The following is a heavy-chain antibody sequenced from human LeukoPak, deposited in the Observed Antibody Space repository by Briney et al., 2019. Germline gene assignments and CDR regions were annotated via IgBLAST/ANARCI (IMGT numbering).Heavy chain of an antibody. V-gene: IGHV3-64*01. D-gene: IGHD6-6*01. CDR3: AKRQLGHIDY. CDR2: ISSNGGST. J-gene: IGHJ4*02. Sequence: GGSLRLSCAASGFTFSSFSMHWVRQAPGKGLESVSAISSNGGSTYYANSVKGRFTISRDNSKNTLYLQMNSLRAEDTAVYYCAKRQLGHIDYWGQGTLVIVSS. CDR1: GFTFSSFS.